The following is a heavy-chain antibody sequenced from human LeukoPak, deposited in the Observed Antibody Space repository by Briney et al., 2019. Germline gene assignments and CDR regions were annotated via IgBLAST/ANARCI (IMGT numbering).Heavy chain of an antibody. CDR3: ERGRRPVTFGGVIARYYFDY. CDR1: GGSFSGYY. V-gene: IGHV4-34*01. Sequence: SETLSLTCAVYGGSFSGYYWSWIRQPPGRGLEWIGEINHSGSTNYNPSLKSRVTISVDTSKNQFSLKLSSVTAADTAVYYCERGRRPVTFGGVIARYYFDYWGQGTLVTVSS. J-gene: IGHJ4*02. CDR2: INHSGST. D-gene: IGHD3-16*02.